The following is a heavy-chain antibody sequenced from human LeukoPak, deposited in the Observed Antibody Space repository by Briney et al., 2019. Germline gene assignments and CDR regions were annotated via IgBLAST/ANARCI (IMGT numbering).Heavy chain of an antibody. V-gene: IGHV3-23*01. CDR2: ISGSGGST. CDR3: AKDGSPNAGYMDV. J-gene: IGHJ6*03. Sequence: GGSLRLSCAASGFTFSTYAMSWVRQAPGKGLEWVSAISGSGGSTYYADSVKGRFTISRDNSKNTLYLQMDSPRAEDTALYYCAKDGSPNAGYMDVWGKGTTVTVSS. CDR1: GFTFSTYA.